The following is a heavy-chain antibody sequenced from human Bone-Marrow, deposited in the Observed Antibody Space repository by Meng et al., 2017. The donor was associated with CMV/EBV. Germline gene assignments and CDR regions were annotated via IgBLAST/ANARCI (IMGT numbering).Heavy chain of an antibody. Sequence: GGSLTLSCAASGFTFSSYSMNWVRQAPGKGLEWVSSISSSSSYIYYADSVKGRFTISRDNAKNSLYLQMNSLRAEDTAVYYCASSSTTLYGMDVWGQGTTVTVSS. J-gene: IGHJ6*02. CDR1: GFTFSSYS. CDR2: ISSSSSYI. D-gene: IGHD2-2*01. CDR3: ASSSTTLYGMDV. V-gene: IGHV3-21*01.